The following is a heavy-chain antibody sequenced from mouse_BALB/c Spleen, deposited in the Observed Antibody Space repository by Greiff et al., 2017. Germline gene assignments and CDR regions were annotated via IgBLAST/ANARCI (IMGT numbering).Heavy chain of an antibody. CDR1: GYTFSSYW. V-gene: IGHV1-9*01. CDR3: ARSDCYYGSTRFAY. CDR2: ILPGSGST. D-gene: IGHD1-1*01. J-gene: IGHJ3*01. Sequence: QVQLQQSGAELMKPGASVKISCKATGYTFSSYWIEWVKQRPGHGLEWIGEILPGSGSTNYNEKFKGKATFTADTSSNTAYMQLSSLTSEDSAVYYCARSDCYYGSTRFAYWGQGTLVTVSA.